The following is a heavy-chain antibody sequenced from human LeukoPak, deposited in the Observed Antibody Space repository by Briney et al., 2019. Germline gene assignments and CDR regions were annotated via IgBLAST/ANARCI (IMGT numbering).Heavy chain of an antibody. J-gene: IGHJ5*02. V-gene: IGHV1-69*13. CDR1: GGTFSSYA. D-gene: IGHD2-15*01. Sequence: EASVKVSCKASGGTFSSYAISWVRQAPGQGLEWMGGIIPIFGPANYAQKFQGRVTITADESTSTAYMELSSLRSEDTAVYYCARPEGDCSGGSCRVVWFDPWGQGTLVTVSP. CDR3: ARPEGDCSGGSCRVVWFDP. CDR2: IIPIFGPA.